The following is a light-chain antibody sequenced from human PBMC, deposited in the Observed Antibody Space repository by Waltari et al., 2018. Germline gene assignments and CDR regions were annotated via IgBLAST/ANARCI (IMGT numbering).Light chain of an antibody. CDR1: QNIGRY. CDR3: QNHESLPET. V-gene: IGKV3-20*01. CDR2: EAS. J-gene: IGKJ1*01. Sequence: EIVFTQSPGTLSLSTGERATISCSASQNIGRYLVWYQQKPGQAPRLLIYEASRRATGIPDRFSGSGSGTDFSLTISRLEPEDFAVYYCQNHESLPETFGQGTKVEIK.